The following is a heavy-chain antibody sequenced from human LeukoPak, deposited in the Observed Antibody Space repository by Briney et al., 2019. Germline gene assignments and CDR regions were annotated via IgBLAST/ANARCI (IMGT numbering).Heavy chain of an antibody. CDR1: GFTFSSYE. V-gene: IGHV3-48*03. Sequence: GGSLRLSCAASGFTFSSYEMNWVRQAPGKGLEWVSYISSSGSTIYYADSVKGRFTISRDNAKNSLYLQMNSLRAEDTAVYYCARADSSGYWPYYYYYYYMDVWGKGTTVTVSS. D-gene: IGHD3-22*01. CDR3: ARADSSGYWPYYYYYYYMDV. CDR2: ISSSGSTI. J-gene: IGHJ6*03.